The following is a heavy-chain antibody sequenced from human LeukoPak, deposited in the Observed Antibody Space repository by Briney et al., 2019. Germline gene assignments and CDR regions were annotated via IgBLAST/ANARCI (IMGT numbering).Heavy chain of an antibody. CDR1: GGSVSSGGYY. CDR2: IHYSGST. V-gene: IGHV4-61*08. Sequence: SETLSLTCTVSGGSVSSGGYYWSWIRQPPGKGLEWIGYIHYSGSTNYNPSLKSRVTISVDTSKIQFSLKLTFVTAADTAVYYCARRYSSSSFDYWGQGTLVTVSS. J-gene: IGHJ4*02. D-gene: IGHD6-6*01. CDR3: ARRYSSSSFDY.